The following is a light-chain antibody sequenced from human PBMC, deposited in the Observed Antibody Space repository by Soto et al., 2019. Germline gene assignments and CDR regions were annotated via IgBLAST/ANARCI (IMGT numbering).Light chain of an antibody. V-gene: IGKV1-33*01. CDR1: EDVSDY. J-gene: IGKJ4*01. CDR3: QLYKNVILT. CDR2: DAS. Sequence: DIKMTQSPSSLSASVGDRVTITCQASEDVSDYVNWYQQKPGRAPKLLIYDASTLETGVPSRFSGRGSGTDFSFTIRDLQPEDSATYYCQLYKNVILTFGGGTRVDI.